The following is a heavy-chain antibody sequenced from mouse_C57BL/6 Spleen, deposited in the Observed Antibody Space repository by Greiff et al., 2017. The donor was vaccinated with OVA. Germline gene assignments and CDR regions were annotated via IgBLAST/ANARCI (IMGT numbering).Heavy chain of an antibody. Sequence: VQLVESGPGLVQPSQSLSITCTVSGFSLTSYGVHWVRQSPGKGLEWLGVIWSGGSTDYNAAFISRLSISKDNSKSQVFFKMNSLQADDTAIYYCARNWYDYDVGFAYWGQGTLVTVSA. J-gene: IGHJ3*01. V-gene: IGHV2-2*01. CDR3: ARNWYDYDVGFAY. D-gene: IGHD2-4*01. CDR2: IWSGGST. CDR1: GFSLTSYG.